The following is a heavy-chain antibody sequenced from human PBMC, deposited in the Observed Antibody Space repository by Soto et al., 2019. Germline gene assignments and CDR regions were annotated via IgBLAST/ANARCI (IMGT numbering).Heavy chain of an antibody. V-gene: IGHV4-39*01. CDR2: IYYTGKT. Sequence: SETVSLTCTVSCDSLRSSCHYWGWIRESAGKGLEWIGSIYYTGKTCYNPSLKSRVSISVDMATNETSLRLRAERVEDTAVYYCGRVEMYAGDFTPNCDRWGQGALATVS. CDR1: CDSLRSSCHY. CDR3: GRVEMYAGDFTPNCDR. D-gene: IGHD2-8*01. J-gene: IGHJ5*02.